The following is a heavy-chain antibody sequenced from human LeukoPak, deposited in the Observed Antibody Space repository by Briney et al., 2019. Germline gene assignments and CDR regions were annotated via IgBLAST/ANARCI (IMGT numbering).Heavy chain of an antibody. J-gene: IGHJ4*02. Sequence: GGSLRLSCAASGFTFSDHYMDWVRQAPGKGLEWVGRIRNKGNSYSTEYAASVKGRFTISRDDSKNSLFLQMNSLKTEDTAVYYCASGYCGSPSCRRDYWGQGTLVTVSS. CDR1: GFTFSDHY. CDR2: IRNKGNSYST. V-gene: IGHV3-72*01. D-gene: IGHD2-2*01. CDR3: ASGYCGSPSCRRDY.